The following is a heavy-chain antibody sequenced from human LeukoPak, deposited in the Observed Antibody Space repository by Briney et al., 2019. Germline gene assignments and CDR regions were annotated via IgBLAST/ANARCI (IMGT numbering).Heavy chain of an antibody. Sequence: SETLSLTCAVYGGSFSGYYWSWICQPPGKGLEWIGEINHSGSTNYNPSLKSRVTISVDTSKNQFSLKLSSVTAADTAVYYCARGLMTGYDYWGQGTLVTVSS. CDR2: INHSGST. CDR1: GGSFSGYY. D-gene: IGHD3-9*01. V-gene: IGHV4-34*01. J-gene: IGHJ4*02. CDR3: ARGLMTGYDY.